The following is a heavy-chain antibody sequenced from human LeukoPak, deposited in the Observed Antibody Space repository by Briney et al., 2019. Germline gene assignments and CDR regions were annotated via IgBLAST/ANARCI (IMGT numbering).Heavy chain of an antibody. Sequence: GGSQRLSCAVSGFTFSSYEMNWVRQAPGKGLEWVSYISSSGSTIYYADSVKGRFTISRDNAKNSLYLQMNSLRAEDTAVYYCARAYSSSWYYFQHWGQGTLVTVSS. CDR1: GFTFSSYE. J-gene: IGHJ1*01. D-gene: IGHD6-13*01. CDR3: ARAYSSSWYYFQH. V-gene: IGHV3-48*03. CDR2: ISSSGSTI.